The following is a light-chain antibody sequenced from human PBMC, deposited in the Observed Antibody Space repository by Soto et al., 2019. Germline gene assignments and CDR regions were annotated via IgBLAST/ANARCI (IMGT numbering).Light chain of an antibody. Sequence: EIVLTQSPGTLSLSPGERATLSCRASQSFTSSYLAWYQQKPGQAPSLLIYSASSRATGIPERFSGSGSGTDFTLTISRVEPEDFALYYCQQHGSSPWTFGQGTKVDIE. CDR2: SAS. J-gene: IGKJ1*01. CDR1: QSFTSSY. CDR3: QQHGSSPWT. V-gene: IGKV3-20*01.